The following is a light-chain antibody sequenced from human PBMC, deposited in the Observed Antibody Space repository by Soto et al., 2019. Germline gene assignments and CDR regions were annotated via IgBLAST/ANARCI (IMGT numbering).Light chain of an antibody. CDR3: QQYNNWPSWT. V-gene: IGKV3-15*01. Sequence: EIVMTQSPATLSVSPGERATLSCRASQSVSSNLAWYHQKPGQAPSLLLYGASTRATCIPARFSGIGSGTEFTLTISSLQSEDFAVYYCQQYNNWPSWTFGQGTKVEIK. CDR1: QSVSSN. CDR2: GAS. J-gene: IGKJ1*01.